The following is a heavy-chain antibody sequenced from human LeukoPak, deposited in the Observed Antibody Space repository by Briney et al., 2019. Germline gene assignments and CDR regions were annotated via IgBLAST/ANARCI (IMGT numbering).Heavy chain of an antibody. CDR2: MNPNSGNT. D-gene: IGHD2-15*01. Sequence: GASVKVSCKASGYTFTSYDINWVRQATGQGLGWMGWMNPNSGNTGYAQKFQGRVTMTRDTSISTAYMELSSLRSEDTAVYYCARSRGALSVRNWFDPWGQGTLVTVSS. J-gene: IGHJ5*02. V-gene: IGHV1-8*01. CDR1: GYTFTSYD. CDR3: ARSRGALSVRNWFDP.